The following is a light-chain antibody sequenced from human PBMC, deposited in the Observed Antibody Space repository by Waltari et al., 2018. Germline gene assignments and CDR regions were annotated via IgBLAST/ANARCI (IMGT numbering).Light chain of an antibody. V-gene: IGKV1-5*03. J-gene: IGKJ2*01. CDR2: KAS. Sequence: DIQMTQSPSTLSASIGDRVTITCRASQRITIWLAWYQQKPGKAPKLLIYKASTLEGGVPSRFSGTGSRTEFTLTLSSLQPDDFATYHCQQYNSYPYTFGQGTKLEIK. CDR3: QQYNSYPYT. CDR1: QRITIW.